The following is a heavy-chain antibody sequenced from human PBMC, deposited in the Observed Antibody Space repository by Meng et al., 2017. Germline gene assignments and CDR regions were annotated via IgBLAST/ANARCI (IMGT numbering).Heavy chain of an antibody. CDR2: INAGNGNT. CDR3: ARDKLKTFDP. Sequence: QGQLVESGAEVKKTGASVKVSCKASGYTFTSYAMHWVRQAPGQRLEWMGWINAGNGNTKYSQKFQGRVTITRDTSASTAYMELSSLRSEDTAVYYCARDKLKTFDPWGQGTLVTVSS. J-gene: IGHJ5*02. V-gene: IGHV1-3*01. CDR1: GYTFTSYA.